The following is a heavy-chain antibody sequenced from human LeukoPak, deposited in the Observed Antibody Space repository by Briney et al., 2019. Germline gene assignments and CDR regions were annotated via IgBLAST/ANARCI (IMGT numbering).Heavy chain of an antibody. Sequence: ASVKVSCKASEYTFTSYDINWVRQATGQGLEWMGWMNPNSGNTVYAQKFQGRVTMTRDTSISTAYMELSRLRSDDTAVYYCARAESGSPHYWGQGTLVTVSS. J-gene: IGHJ4*02. CDR3: ARAESGSPHY. D-gene: IGHD1-26*01. V-gene: IGHV1-8*01. CDR1: EYTFTSYD. CDR2: MNPNSGNT.